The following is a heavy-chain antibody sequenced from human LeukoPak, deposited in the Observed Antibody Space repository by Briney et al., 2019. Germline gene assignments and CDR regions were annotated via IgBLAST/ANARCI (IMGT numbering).Heavy chain of an antibody. Sequence: PGGSLRLSCAASGFTFSSYGMHWVRQAPGKGLEWVAVISYDGSNKYYADSVKGRFTISRDNSKNTLYLQMNSLRAEDTAVYYCARTDDGTGYYLGAIGYWGQGTLVTVSS. D-gene: IGHD3-22*01. CDR1: GFTFSSYG. CDR2: ISYDGSNK. CDR3: ARTDDGTGYYLGAIGY. V-gene: IGHV3-30*03. J-gene: IGHJ4*02.